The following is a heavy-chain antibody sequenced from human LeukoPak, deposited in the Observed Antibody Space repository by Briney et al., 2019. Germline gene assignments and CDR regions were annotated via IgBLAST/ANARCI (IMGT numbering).Heavy chain of an antibody. CDR3: ARGDHVRIYTQSHFDI. Sequence: GGSLRLSCAASGFTFSSYGMSWVRQAPGKGLEWVSAISGSGGSTYYADSVKGRFTISRDNSKNTLYLQMNSLRSEDTALYYCARGDHVRIYTQSHFDIWGQGTMVTVSS. D-gene: IGHD2/OR15-2a*01. J-gene: IGHJ3*02. V-gene: IGHV3-23*01. CDR1: GFTFSSYG. CDR2: ISGSGGST.